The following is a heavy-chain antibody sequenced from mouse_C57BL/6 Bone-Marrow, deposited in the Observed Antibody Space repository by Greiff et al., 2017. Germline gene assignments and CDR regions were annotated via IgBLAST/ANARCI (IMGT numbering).Heavy chain of an antibody. CDR1: GFTFSDYY. J-gene: IGHJ4*01. Sequence: DVKLVESEGGLVQPGSSMKLSCTASGFTFSDYYMAWVRQVPEKGLEWVANINYDGSSTYYLDSLKSRFIISRDNAKNILYLQMSSLKSEDTATYYCARDRGITTVVDYYAMDYGGQGTSVTVSS. V-gene: IGHV5-16*01. CDR3: ARDRGITTVVDYYAMDY. CDR2: INYDGSST. D-gene: IGHD1-1*01.